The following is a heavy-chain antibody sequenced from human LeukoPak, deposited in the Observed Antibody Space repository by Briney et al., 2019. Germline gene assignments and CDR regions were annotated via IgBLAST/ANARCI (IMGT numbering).Heavy chain of an antibody. CDR1: GFTFSDYY. CDR3: AKGPFLYSSGWYPFDY. V-gene: IGHV3-11*01. CDR2: ISSSGSTI. J-gene: IGHJ4*02. D-gene: IGHD6-19*01. Sequence: GGSLRLSCAASGFTFSDYYMSWIRQAPGKGLEWVSYISSSGSTIYYADSVKGRFTISRDNSKNSLYLQMNSLRAEDTALYYCAKGPFLYSSGWYPFDYWGQGTLVTVSS.